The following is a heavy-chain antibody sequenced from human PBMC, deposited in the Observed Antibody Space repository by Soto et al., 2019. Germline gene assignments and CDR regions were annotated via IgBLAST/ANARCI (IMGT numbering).Heavy chain of an antibody. Sequence: KPSETLSLTCTVSGGSISSYYWSWIRQPPGKGLEWIGYIYYSGSTNYNPSLKSRVTISVDTSKNQFSLKLSSVTAADTAVYYCARGRRRDYFDYWGQGTLVTVSS. CDR3: ARGRRRDYFDY. CDR1: GGSISSYY. V-gene: IGHV4-59*01. CDR2: IYYSGST. J-gene: IGHJ4*02.